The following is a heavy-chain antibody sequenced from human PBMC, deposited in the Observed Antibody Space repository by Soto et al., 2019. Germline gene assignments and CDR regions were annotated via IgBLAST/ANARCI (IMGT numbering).Heavy chain of an antibody. V-gene: IGHV4-59*01. CDR1: GGSISSYY. J-gene: IGHJ4*02. CDR2: IYYSGST. Sequence: QVQLQESGPGLVKASETRSLTCTVSGGSISSYYWSWIRQPPGKRLEWIGYIYYSGSTNYNPSLKSRVTISVDTSKNHFSLELRSVTAADTAVYYCARDSVGSGYDWGQGTLVTVSS. CDR3: ARDSVGSGYD. D-gene: IGHD5-12*01.